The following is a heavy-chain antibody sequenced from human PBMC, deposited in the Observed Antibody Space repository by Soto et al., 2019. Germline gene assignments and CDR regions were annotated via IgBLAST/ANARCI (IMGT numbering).Heavy chain of an antibody. CDR1: GFTFSSYA. Sequence: SLRLSCAASGFTFSSYAMSWVRQAPGKGLEWVSAISGSGGSTYYADSVKGRFTISRDNSKNTLYLQMNSLRAEDTAVYYCAKTSHTGTRPVYYFDYWGQGTLVTVSS. CDR3: AKTSHTGTRPVYYFDY. CDR2: ISGSGGST. J-gene: IGHJ4*02. D-gene: IGHD2-8*02. V-gene: IGHV3-23*01.